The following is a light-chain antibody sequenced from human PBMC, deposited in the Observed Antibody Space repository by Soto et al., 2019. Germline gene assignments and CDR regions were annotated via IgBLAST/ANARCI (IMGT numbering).Light chain of an antibody. V-gene: IGKV3-20*01. Sequence: EIVLTQSPGTLSLSPGERATLSCRASQSVSSSYLAWYQQKPGQAPRLLIYGASSRATGIPDRFSGSGSGTDLTFTISRLEPEDFAVYYCQQYGSSPQYTFGQGTKLEIK. CDR3: QQYGSSPQYT. CDR2: GAS. J-gene: IGKJ2*01. CDR1: QSVSSSY.